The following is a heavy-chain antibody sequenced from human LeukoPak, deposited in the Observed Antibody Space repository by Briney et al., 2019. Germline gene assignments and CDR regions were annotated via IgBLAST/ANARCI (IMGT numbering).Heavy chain of an antibody. Sequence: TGGSLRLSCAASGFTFSNYAMSWVRQAPGKGLEWVSGISGSGGSTYYADSVKGRFTISRDNAKNSLYLQMNSLRAEDTAVYYCARVGGRQGLIFDYWGQGTLVTVSS. J-gene: IGHJ4*02. D-gene: IGHD3-16*01. CDR1: GFTFSNYA. CDR2: ISGSGGST. CDR3: ARVGGRQGLIFDY. V-gene: IGHV3-23*01.